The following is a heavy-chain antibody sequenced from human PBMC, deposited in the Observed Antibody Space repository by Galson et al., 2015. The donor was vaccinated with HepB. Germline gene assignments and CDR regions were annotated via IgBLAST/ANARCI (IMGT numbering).Heavy chain of an antibody. CDR2: ISAYNGNT. V-gene: IGHV1-18*04. J-gene: IGHJ4*02. CDR1: GYTFTTNA. Sequence: SVKVSCKASGYTFTTNAISWVRQAPGQGLEWMGWISAYNGNTSYAQKVQGRVIMTTDTSTSTAYMELRSLRSADTAVYYCARDGVGGSPNYFDYWGQGTLVTVSS. D-gene: IGHD2-15*01. CDR3: ARDGVGGSPNYFDY.